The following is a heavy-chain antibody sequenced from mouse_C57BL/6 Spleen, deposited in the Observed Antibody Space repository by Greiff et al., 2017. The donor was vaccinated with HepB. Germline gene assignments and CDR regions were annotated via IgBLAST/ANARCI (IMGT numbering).Heavy chain of an antibody. D-gene: IGHD1-1*01. Sequence: QVQLQQPGAELVKPGASVQLSCKASGYTFTSYWMHWVKQRPGQGLEWNGMIHTNSGSTNYNEKFKSQATLTVDKSSSTAYMQPSSLTSEASAVYYFARRTSSYYYGSSPYCFDYWGQGTTLTVSS. CDR1: GYTFTSYW. V-gene: IGHV1-64*01. CDR3: ARRTSSYYYGSSPYCFDY. CDR2: IHTNSGST. J-gene: IGHJ2*01.